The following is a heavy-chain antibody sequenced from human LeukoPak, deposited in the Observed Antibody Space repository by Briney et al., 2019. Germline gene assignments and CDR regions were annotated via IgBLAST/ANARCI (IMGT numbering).Heavy chain of an antibody. D-gene: IGHD3-10*01. CDR2: FDPEDGET. J-gene: IGHJ4*02. Sequence: ASVKVSCKVSGYTLTELSMHWVRQAPGKGLEWMGGFDPEDGETIYAQKFQGRVAMTEDTSTDTAYMELSSLRSEDTAVYYCATPSGSYPQMEYYFDYWGQGTLVTVSS. V-gene: IGHV1-24*01. CDR1: GYTLTELS. CDR3: ATPSGSYPQMEYYFDY.